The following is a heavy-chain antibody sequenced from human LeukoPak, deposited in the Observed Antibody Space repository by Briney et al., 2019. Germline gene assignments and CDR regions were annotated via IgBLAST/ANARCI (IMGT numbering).Heavy chain of an antibody. Sequence: GGSLSLSRAASGFSFSNCSMNWVRQAPGKGLEWVSSISSSSTYIYYADSLEGRFTISRDNVRNSLYLQMNSLRAEDTAVYYCAGDYEGNLAFDIWGQGTMVTVSS. J-gene: IGHJ3*02. CDR1: GFSFSNCS. CDR2: ISSSSTYI. CDR3: AGDYEGNLAFDI. D-gene: IGHD4-23*01. V-gene: IGHV3-21*01.